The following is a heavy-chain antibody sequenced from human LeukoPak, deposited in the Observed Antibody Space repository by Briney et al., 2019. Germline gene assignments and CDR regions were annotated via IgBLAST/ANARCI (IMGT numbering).Heavy chain of an antibody. J-gene: IGHJ6*02. CDR1: GGSFSGYY. V-gene: IGHV4-34*01. CDR3: ARGRDIRVLHILHYYYNAQEF. CDR2: INPNGYS. D-gene: IGHD3-10*01. Sequence: SETLSLTCAVYGGSFSGYYWTWIRQSPGKGLEWIGEINPNGYSNYNSSLESRVTISVDTSKNQFSLKLTSVTAADTAVYFCARGRDIRVLHILHYYYNAQEFWGQGTTVTVSS.